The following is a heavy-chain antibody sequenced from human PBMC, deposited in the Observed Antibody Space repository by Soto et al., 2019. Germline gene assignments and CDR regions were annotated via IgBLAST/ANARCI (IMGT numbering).Heavy chain of an antibody. D-gene: IGHD2-15*01. J-gene: IGHJ4*02. CDR1: GFTFSSYG. V-gene: IGHV3-23*01. Sequence: EVQLLESGGGLVQPGGSLRLSCAASGFTFSSYGMRWVRQAPGKGLEWVSSITNGGGGAYYAGSVKGRFTISRDNSKNTLYLQMNSLRSEDLAVYYCAKDCSGGSCFSWYWAQGTLVTVSS. CDR2: ITNGGGGA. CDR3: AKDCSGGSCFSWY.